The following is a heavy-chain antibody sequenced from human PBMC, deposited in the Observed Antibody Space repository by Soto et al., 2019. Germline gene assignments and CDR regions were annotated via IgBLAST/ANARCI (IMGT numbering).Heavy chain of an antibody. J-gene: IGHJ4*02. CDR1: GYTFTGYY. CDR3: ARGRVDCSGGSCYRNHFDY. CDR2: INPNSGGT. V-gene: IGHV1-2*04. D-gene: IGHD2-15*01. Sequence: GASVKVSCKASGYTFTGYYMHWVRQAPGQGLEWMGWINPNSGGTNYAQKFQGWVTMTRDTSISTAYMEPSRLRSDDTAVYYCARGRVDCSGGSCYRNHFDYWGQGTLVTV.